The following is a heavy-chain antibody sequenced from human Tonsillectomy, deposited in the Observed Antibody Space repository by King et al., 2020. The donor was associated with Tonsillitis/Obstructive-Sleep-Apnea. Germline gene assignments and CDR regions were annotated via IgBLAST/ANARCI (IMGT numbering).Heavy chain of an antibody. CDR1: GGSFSGYY. J-gene: IGHJ6*03. D-gene: IGHD3-3*01. CDR3: ARGRVFGVVIRGARDHYYMDV. CDR2: INHSGST. Sequence: VQLQQWGAGLLKPSETLSLTCAVYGGSFSGYYWTWIRQPPGKGLEWIGEINHSGSTNYNPSLKSRVTISVDTSKNHFSLKLSSVTAADTAVYYCARGRVFGVVIRGARDHYYMDVWGKGTTVTVPS. V-gene: IGHV4-34*01.